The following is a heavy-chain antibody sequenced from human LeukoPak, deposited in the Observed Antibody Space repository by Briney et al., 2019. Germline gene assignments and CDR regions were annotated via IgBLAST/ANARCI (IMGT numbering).Heavy chain of an antibody. CDR1: GYSISSGYY. D-gene: IGHD3-3*01. V-gene: IGHV4-38-2*02. J-gene: IGHJ4*02. CDR3: AREALLTSGYNFDY. CDR2: IYHSGST. Sequence: SETLSLTCTVSGYSISSGYYWGWIRQPPGKGLGWSGSIYHSGSTYYNPSLKSRVTISVDTSKNQFSLKLSSVTAADTAVYYCAREALLTSGYNFDYWGQGTLVTVSS.